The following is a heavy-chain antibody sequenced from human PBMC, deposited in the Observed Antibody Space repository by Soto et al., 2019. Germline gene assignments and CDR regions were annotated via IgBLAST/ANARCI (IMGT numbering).Heavy chain of an antibody. D-gene: IGHD3-9*01. J-gene: IGHJ4*02. V-gene: IGHV3-30-3*01. Sequence: QVQLVESGGGVVQPGRSQRLSCAASGFTFSSYAMNWVRQAPGKGLEWVAVISYDGSNKYYADSVKGRFTISRDNSKNTVSLQMSSLKTEDTAVYFCANQIRYFDWFFPFDYWGQGTLVTVSS. CDR1: GFTFSSYA. CDR3: ANQIRYFDWFFPFDY. CDR2: ISYDGSNK.